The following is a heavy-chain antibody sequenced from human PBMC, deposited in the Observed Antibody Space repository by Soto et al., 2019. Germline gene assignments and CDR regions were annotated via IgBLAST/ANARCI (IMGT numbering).Heavy chain of an antibody. J-gene: IGHJ3*02. CDR1: GFTFEDHG. D-gene: IGHD6-19*01. CDR3: ARDGGVALAVDASDI. Sequence: EVQLVESGGGVVRPGGSLRLSYAASGFTFEDHGMTWVRQVPGKGLEWVAEINWSGSSTSYADSVKGRFTISRDNAKNSLYLQMNSLRAEDTALYFCARDGGVALAVDASDIWGQGTMVTVSS. V-gene: IGHV3-20*03. CDR2: INWSGSST.